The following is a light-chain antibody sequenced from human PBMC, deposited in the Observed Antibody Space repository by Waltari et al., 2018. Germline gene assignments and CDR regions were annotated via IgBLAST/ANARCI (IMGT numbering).Light chain of an antibody. V-gene: IGKV1-17*01. CDR1: QGISYA. J-gene: IGKJ2*01. CDR2: AAH. CDR3: QQRDSYPYT. Sequence: DIQMTQSPSSLSASVGDKVTITCRASQGISYALAWYQQKSGKAPKLLIYAAHSLQSGVPSRFSGSGSGTDFTLTISSLQPEDYAVYYCQQRDSYPYTFGQGTKVEIK.